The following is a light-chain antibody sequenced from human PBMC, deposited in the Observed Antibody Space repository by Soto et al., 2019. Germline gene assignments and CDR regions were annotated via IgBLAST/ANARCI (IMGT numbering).Light chain of an antibody. Sequence: EIVLTQSPATLSLSPGERATLSCRASQSVSSYLAWYQQKPGQAPRLLIYDASNRATGIPARFSGSGSGTDLTLTISSLEPEDFAVYYCQQRRNWPQTFGQGTKLEIK. CDR2: DAS. CDR3: QQRRNWPQT. CDR1: QSVSSY. V-gene: IGKV3-11*01. J-gene: IGKJ2*01.